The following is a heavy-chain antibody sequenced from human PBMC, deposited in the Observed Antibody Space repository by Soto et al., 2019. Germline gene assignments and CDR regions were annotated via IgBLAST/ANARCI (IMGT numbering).Heavy chain of an antibody. J-gene: IGHJ3*02. D-gene: IGHD2-2*02. Sequence: QVQLVQSGAEVKKPGSSVKVSCKASGGTFSSYTISWVRQAPGQGLEWMGSCIPILGIANYAYKFQCRVTFAADKSSSKADLEQRSLSSEDPAVYYCACPSHHHTAIAFDIWGQGTMVTVSS. CDR2: CIPILGIA. CDR3: ACPSHHHTAIAFDI. CDR1: GGTFSSYT. V-gene: IGHV1-69*02.